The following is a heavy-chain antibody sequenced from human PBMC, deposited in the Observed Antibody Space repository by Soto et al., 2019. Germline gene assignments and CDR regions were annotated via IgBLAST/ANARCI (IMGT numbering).Heavy chain of an antibody. CDR1: GGPISNYY. D-gene: IGHD4-17*01. J-gene: IGHJ6*02. Sequence: SETLSLTCTVSGGPISNYYWTWIRQPPGKGLEWIGFIHYSGSTNYSPSLKSRVTISVDRSKNQFSLKLSSVTTADTAMYYCARAPINYGDFDYYGMDVWGQGTTVTVSS. V-gene: IGHV4-59*01. CDR3: ARAPINYGDFDYYGMDV. CDR2: IHYSGST.